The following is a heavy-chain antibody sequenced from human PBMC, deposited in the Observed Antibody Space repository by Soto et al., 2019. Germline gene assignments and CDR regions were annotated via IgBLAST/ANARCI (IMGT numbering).Heavy chain of an antibody. CDR3: ARHSEAGYSSSWYSWFDP. Sequence: ASVKVSCKASGYTFTSYGISWVRQAPGQGLEWMGWISAYNGNTNYAQKLQGRVTMTTDTSTSTAYMELRSLRSDDTAVYYCARHSEAGYSSSWYSWFDPWGQGTLVTVSS. CDR1: GYTFTSYG. V-gene: IGHV1-18*01. J-gene: IGHJ5*02. D-gene: IGHD6-13*01. CDR2: ISAYNGNT.